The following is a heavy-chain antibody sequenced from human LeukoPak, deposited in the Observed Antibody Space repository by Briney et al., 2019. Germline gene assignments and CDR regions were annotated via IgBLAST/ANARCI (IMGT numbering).Heavy chain of an antibody. CDR2: IIPILGIA. Sequence: SVKVSCKASGGTFSSYAISWVRQAPGQGLEWMGRIIPILGIANYAQKFQGRVTITADKSTSTAYMELSSLRSEDTAVYYCARDTPRGYSYGPGDYWGQGTLVTVSS. V-gene: IGHV1-69*04. J-gene: IGHJ4*02. CDR1: GGTFSSYA. CDR3: ARDTPRGYSYGPGDY. D-gene: IGHD5-18*01.